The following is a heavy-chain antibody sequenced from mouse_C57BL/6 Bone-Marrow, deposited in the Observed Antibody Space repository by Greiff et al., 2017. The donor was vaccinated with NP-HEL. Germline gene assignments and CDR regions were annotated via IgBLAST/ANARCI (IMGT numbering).Heavy chain of an antibody. V-gene: IGHV10-1*01. Sequence: EVMLVESGGGLVQPKGSLKLSCAASGFSFNTYAMNWVRQAPGKGLEWVARIRSKSNNYATYYADSVKDRFTISRDDSESMLYLQMNNLKTEDTAMYYCVRPRGAWFAYWGQGTLVTVSA. J-gene: IGHJ3*01. CDR3: VRPRGAWFAY. CDR2: IRSKSNNYAT. CDR1: GFSFNTYA.